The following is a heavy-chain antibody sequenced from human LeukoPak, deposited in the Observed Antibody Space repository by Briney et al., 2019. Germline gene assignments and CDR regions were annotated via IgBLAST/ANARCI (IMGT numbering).Heavy chain of an antibody. CDR1: GFTFSSYA. D-gene: IGHD6-19*01. CDR2: ISGSGGST. CDR3: AKGPRSGWYPIDY. Sequence: GGSLRLSCAASGFTFSSYAMSWVRQAPGKGLEWVSAISGSGGSTYYADSVKGRFTIPRDNSKNTLYLQMNSLRAEDTAVYYCAKGPRSGWYPIDYWGQGTLVTVSS. V-gene: IGHV3-23*01. J-gene: IGHJ4*02.